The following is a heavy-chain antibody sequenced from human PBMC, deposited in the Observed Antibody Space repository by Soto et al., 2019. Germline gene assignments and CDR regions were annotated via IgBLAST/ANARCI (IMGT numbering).Heavy chain of an antibody. CDR1: GGSFSGYY. CDR2: INHSGST. J-gene: IGHJ6*03. Sequence: PSETLSLTCAVYGGSFSGYYWSWIRQPPGKGLEWIGEINHSGSTNYNPSLKSRVTISVDTSKNQFSLKLSSVTAADTAVYYCARASPKEYYDFWSGYYKYYYYYYMDVWGKGTTVTVSS. D-gene: IGHD3-3*01. V-gene: IGHV4-34*01. CDR3: ARASPKEYYDFWSGYYKYYYYYYMDV.